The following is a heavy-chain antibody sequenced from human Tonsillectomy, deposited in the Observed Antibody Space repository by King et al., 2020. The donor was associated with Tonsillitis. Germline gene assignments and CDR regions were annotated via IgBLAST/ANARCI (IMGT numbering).Heavy chain of an antibody. Sequence: VQLQESGPGLVKPSETLSLTCTVSGVSIRRHYWSWIRQPPGKGLEWIGYIYYSGSTKYNPSLKSRVTISVDTSKNQFSLNLSSVTAADTAVYYCARDAPELVTSSYWYFDLWGRGTLVTVSS. V-gene: IGHV4-59*11. CDR3: ARDAPELVTSSYWYFDL. J-gene: IGHJ2*01. CDR1: GVSIRRHY. CDR2: IYYSGST. D-gene: IGHD1-14*01.